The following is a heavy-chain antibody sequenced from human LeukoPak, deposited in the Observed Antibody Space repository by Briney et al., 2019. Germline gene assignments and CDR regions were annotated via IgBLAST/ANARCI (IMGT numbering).Heavy chain of an antibody. CDR3: ARVRASTTIFGVVRGDWFDP. J-gene: IGHJ5*02. Sequence: GGSLRLSCAASGFTVSSNYMSWVRQAPGKGLEWVSVIYSGGSTYYADSVKGRFTISRDNSKNTLYLQMNSLRAEDTAVYYCARVRASTTIFGVVRGDWFDPWGQGTLVTVSS. CDR1: GFTVSSNY. D-gene: IGHD3-3*01. CDR2: IYSGGST. V-gene: IGHV3-66*02.